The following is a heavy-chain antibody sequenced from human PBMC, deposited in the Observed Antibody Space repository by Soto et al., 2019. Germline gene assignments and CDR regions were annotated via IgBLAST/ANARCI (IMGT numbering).Heavy chain of an antibody. CDR3: ARGRGTPSYYYGMDV. J-gene: IGHJ6*02. CDR2: IWYDGNKK. CDR1: GFTFSSYG. D-gene: IGHD3-16*01. V-gene: IGHV3-33*01. Sequence: PGGSLTLSCAASGFTFSSYGMHWVRQAPGKGLEWVAVIWYDGNKKYYVDSVKGRFTISRDNSKNTLYLQMNTLTVEDTALYYCARGRGTPSYYYGMDVWGQGTTVTVSS.